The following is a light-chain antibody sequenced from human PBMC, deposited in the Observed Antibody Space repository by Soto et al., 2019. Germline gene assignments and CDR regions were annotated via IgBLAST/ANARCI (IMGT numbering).Light chain of an antibody. CDR3: SSYAGSNKLI. Sequence: QSVLTQPPSASGSPGQSVTISCAGTSSDTGDYNYVSWYQQHPGKAPKLMIYDVSKRPSGVPDRFSGSKSGNTASLTVSGLQAEDEADYYCSSYAGSNKLIFGGGTKVTVL. V-gene: IGLV2-8*01. CDR1: SSDTGDYNY. CDR2: DVS. J-gene: IGLJ2*01.